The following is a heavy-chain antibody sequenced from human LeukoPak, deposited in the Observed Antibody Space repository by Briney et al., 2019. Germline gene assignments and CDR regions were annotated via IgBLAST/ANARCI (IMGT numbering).Heavy chain of an antibody. Sequence: PSETLSLTCTVSGGSISSYYWSWIRQPPGKGLEWIGYIYYSGSTNYNPSLKSRVTISVDTSKNQFSLKLSSVTAADTAVYYCASLYYYGSGSPVWGKGTTVTVSS. D-gene: IGHD3-10*01. CDR1: GGSISSYY. CDR3: ASLYYYGSGSPV. V-gene: IGHV4-59*12. J-gene: IGHJ6*04. CDR2: IYYSGST.